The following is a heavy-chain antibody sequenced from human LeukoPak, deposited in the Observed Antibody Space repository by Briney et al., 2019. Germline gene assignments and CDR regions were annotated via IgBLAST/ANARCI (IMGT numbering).Heavy chain of an antibody. J-gene: IGHJ6*02. D-gene: IGHD5-18*01. V-gene: IGHV3-21*04. CDR1: GFTFSSYS. CDR2: ISSSSSYI. Sequence: VGTLRLSCAASGFTFSSYSMSWVRQAPGRGLEWVSSISSSSSYIYYADSVKGRFTISRDNAKSSLYLQMNSLRAEDTALYYCAKDLGAGYSDHYYGMDVWGQGTTVTVSS. CDR3: AKDLGAGYSDHYYGMDV.